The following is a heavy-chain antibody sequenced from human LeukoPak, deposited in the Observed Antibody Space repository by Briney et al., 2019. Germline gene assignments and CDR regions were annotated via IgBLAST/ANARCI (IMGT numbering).Heavy chain of an antibody. D-gene: IGHD3-16*02. CDR2: ISSNGGST. Sequence: PGGSLRLSCAASGFTFSSYAMHWVRQAPGKGLEYVSAISSNGGSTYYANSVKGRFTISRDNSKNTLYLQMGSLRAEDVAVYYCARSPALSEGMDVWGQGTTVTVSS. CDR1: GFTFSSYA. J-gene: IGHJ6*02. CDR3: ARSPALSEGMDV. V-gene: IGHV3-64*01.